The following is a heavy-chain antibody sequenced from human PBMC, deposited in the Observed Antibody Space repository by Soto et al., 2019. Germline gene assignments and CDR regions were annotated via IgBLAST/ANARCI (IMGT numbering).Heavy chain of an antibody. CDR2: INPSGGST. V-gene: IGHV1-46*03. D-gene: IGHD3-16*01. J-gene: IGHJ4*02. CDR1: GYTFTSYY. CDR3: ARATLKGGSQRRNFDY. Sequence: QVQLVQSGAEVKKPGASVKVSCKASGYTFTSYYMHWVRQAPGQGLEWMGIINPSGGSTSYAQKFQGRVTMTRDTSTSTVYMELSSLRSEDTAVYYCARATLKGGSQRRNFDYWGQGTLVTVSS.